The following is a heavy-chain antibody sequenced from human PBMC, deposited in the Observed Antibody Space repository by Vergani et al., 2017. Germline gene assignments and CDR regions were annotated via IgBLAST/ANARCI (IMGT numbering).Heavy chain of an antibody. Sequence: QVQLQESGPGLVKPPGTLSLTCAVSGGSISGTNWWSWVRQSPGKGLEWIGEIYHSGSTTYNPSLKSRVTISVDTSNNQFSLRMTSLTAADTAIYYCARDRDLYCRSTTSCHNWFDPWGQGSLVTVSS. J-gene: IGHJ5*02. CDR3: ARDRDLYCRSTTSCHNWFDP. CDR2: IYHSGST. CDR1: GGSISGTNW. V-gene: IGHV4-4*03. D-gene: IGHD2/OR15-2a*01.